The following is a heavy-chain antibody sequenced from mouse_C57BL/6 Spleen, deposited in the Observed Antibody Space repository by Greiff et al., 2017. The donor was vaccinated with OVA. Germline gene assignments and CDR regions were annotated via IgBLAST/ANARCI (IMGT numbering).Heavy chain of an antibody. J-gene: IGHJ2*01. CDR3: ARSVTVATSYFGY. CDR1: GYAFSSYW. Sequence: QVQLQQPGPELVKPGASVKISCKASGYAFSSYWMNWVKQRPGQGLEWIGRIYPGGGDTNYNGKFKGKATLTADKSSSTAYMQLSSLTSEDSAVYFFARSVTVATSYFGYWGQGTTLTVSS. V-gene: IGHV1-82*01. D-gene: IGHD1-1*01. CDR2: IYPGGGDT.